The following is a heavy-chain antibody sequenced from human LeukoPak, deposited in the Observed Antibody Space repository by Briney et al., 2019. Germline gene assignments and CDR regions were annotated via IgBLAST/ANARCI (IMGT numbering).Heavy chain of an antibody. CDR3: AKDLEATITGFDY. Sequence: GGSLRLSCAASGSYWIHWVRQAPGKGLVWVSHVNSDGSWTSHADSVKGRFTISKDNAKNTVYLQMNSLRAEDTALYYCAKDLEATITGFDYWGQGTLVTVSS. CDR1: GSYW. J-gene: IGHJ4*02. CDR2: VNSDGSWT. V-gene: IGHV3-74*01. D-gene: IGHD5-24*01.